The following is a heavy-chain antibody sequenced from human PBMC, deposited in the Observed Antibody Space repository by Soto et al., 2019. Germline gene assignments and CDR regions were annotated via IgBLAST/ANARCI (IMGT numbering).Heavy chain of an antibody. CDR2: IVVGSGNT. Sequence: SVKVCCKGSGFTFTSSAVQWVRQARGQRLEWIGWIVVGSGNTNYAQKFQERVTITRDMSTSTAYMELSSLRSEDTAVYYCAAGAYFYDSSGYYYYYYYGMGVWGQGTTVTVSS. CDR1: GFTFTSSA. D-gene: IGHD3-22*01. J-gene: IGHJ6*02. CDR3: AAGAYFYDSSGYYYYYYYGMGV. V-gene: IGHV1-58*01.